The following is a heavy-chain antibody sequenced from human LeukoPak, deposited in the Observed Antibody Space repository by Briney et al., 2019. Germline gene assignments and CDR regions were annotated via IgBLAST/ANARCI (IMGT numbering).Heavy chain of an antibody. Sequence: KPGRSLRLSCAASGFTFSSYGMHWVRQAPGKGLEWVAVISYDGSNKYYADSVKGRFTISRDNSKNTLYLQMNSLRAEDTAVYYCAKDGDSYYFDYWGQGTLVTVSS. CDR2: ISYDGSNK. D-gene: IGHD7-27*01. CDR1: GFTFSSYG. J-gene: IGHJ4*02. V-gene: IGHV3-30*18. CDR3: AKDGDSYYFDY.